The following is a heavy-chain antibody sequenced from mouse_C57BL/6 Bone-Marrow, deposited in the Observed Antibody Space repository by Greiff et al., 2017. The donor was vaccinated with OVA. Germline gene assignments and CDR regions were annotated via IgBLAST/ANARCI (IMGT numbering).Heavy chain of an antibody. Sequence: QVQLQQSDAELVKPGASVKISCKVSGYTFTDHTIHWMKQRPEQGLEWIGYIYPRDGSTKYNEKFKGKATLTADKSSSTAYMQRNSLTSEDSAVYCCARERIYYGKNYRDYWGQGTTLTVSS. V-gene: IGHV1-78*01. D-gene: IGHD1-1*01. CDR2: IYPRDGST. J-gene: IGHJ2*01. CDR1: GYTFTDHT. CDR3: ARERIYYGKNYRDY.